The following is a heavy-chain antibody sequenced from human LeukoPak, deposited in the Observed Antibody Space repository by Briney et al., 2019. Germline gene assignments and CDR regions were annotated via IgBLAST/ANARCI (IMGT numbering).Heavy chain of an antibody. D-gene: IGHD4-17*01. J-gene: IGHJ6*03. CDR3: ATNTVGYYYYMDV. CDR2: IKQDGSEK. V-gene: IGHV3-7*01. Sequence: PGGSLRLSCAASGFSFSNYWMTWVRQAPGKGLEWAANIKQDGSEKFYVDSVKGRFTISRDNAKNSLYLQLNTLRAEDTAVYYCATNTVGYYYYMDVWGKGTTVTVSS. CDR1: GFSFSNYW.